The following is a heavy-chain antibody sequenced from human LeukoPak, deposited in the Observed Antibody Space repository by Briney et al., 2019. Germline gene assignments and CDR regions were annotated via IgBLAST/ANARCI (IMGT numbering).Heavy chain of an antibody. CDR2: VSSSSSYI. Sequence: GGSLRLSCAASGFTFSSYSMNWVRQAPGKGLEWVSSVSSSSSYIYYADSVKGRFTISRDNAKNSLYLQMNSLRAEDTAVYYCARDGGSGWTGSYFDYWGQGTLVTVSS. V-gene: IGHV3-21*01. J-gene: IGHJ4*02. CDR3: ARDGGSGWTGSYFDY. D-gene: IGHD6-19*01. CDR1: GFTFSSYS.